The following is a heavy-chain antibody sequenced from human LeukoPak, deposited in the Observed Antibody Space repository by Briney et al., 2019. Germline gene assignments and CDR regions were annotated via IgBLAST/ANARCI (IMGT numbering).Heavy chain of an antibody. CDR2: INHSGST. Sequence: SETLSLTCAVYGGSFSGYYWSWIRQPPGKGLEWIGEINHSGSTNCNPSLKSRVTISVDTSKNQFSLKLSSVTAADTAVYYCARGYLHYYYDSSGYYNYWGQGTLVTVSS. CDR1: GGSFSGYY. D-gene: IGHD3-22*01. V-gene: IGHV4-34*01. J-gene: IGHJ4*02. CDR3: ARGYLHYYYDSSGYYNY.